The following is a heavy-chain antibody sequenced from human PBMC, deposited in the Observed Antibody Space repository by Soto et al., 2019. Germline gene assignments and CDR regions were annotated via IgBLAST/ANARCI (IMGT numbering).Heavy chain of an antibody. CDR2: IKQDGTEK. D-gene: IGHD6-13*01. CDR1: GFAFINYW. CDR3: AGDMVAAAANDAFDI. V-gene: IGHV3-7*01. J-gene: IGHJ3*02. Sequence: GGSLRLSCAASGFAFINYWMIWCGHSPGKGLEWVANIKQDGTEKYYVVSVKGRFTISRDNAKNSPYLQMNSLRAEDTAVYYCAGDMVAAAANDAFDIWGQGTMVTVSS.